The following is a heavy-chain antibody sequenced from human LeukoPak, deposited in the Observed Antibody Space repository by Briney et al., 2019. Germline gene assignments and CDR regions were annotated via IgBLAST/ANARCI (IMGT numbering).Heavy chain of an antibody. J-gene: IGHJ4*02. Sequence: PGGSLGLSCAASGFTFSSYSMNWVRQAPGKGLEWVSSISSSSSYIYYADSVKGRFTISRDNAKNSLYLQMNSLRAEDTDVYYCARDLFYYDSSGYQVDYWGQGTLVTVSS. CDR3: ARDLFYYDSSGYQVDY. D-gene: IGHD3-22*01. V-gene: IGHV3-21*01. CDR2: ISSSSSYI. CDR1: GFTFSSYS.